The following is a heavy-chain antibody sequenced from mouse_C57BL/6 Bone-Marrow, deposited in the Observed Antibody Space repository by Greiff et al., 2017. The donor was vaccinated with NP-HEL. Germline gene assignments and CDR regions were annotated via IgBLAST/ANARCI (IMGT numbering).Heavy chain of an antibody. Sequence: QVTLKVSGPGILQPSQTLSLTCSFSGFSLSTFGMGVGWIRQPSGKGREWLAHIWWDDDKYYNPALKSRLTNSKDTSKNQVFLKIANVDTADTATYYCARIETVVATSYFDYWGQGTTLTVSS. CDR3: ARIETVVATSYFDY. J-gene: IGHJ2*01. V-gene: IGHV8-8*01. D-gene: IGHD1-1*01. CDR1: GFSLSTFGMG. CDR2: IWWDDDK.